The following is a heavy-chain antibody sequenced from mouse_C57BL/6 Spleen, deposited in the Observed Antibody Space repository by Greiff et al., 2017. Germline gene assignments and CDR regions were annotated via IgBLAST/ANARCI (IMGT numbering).Heavy chain of an antibody. CDR1: GYTFTDYN. J-gene: IGHJ4*01. D-gene: IGHD1-1*01. CDR3: AREGYGSSYAMDY. V-gene: IGHV1-22*01. Sequence: VQLQQSGPELVKPGASVTMSCKASGYTFTDYNMHWVKQSHGKSLEWIGYINPNNGGTSYNQKFKGKATLTVNKSSSTAYMELRSLTSEDSAVYYCAREGYGSSYAMDYWGQGTSVTVSS. CDR2: INPNNGGT.